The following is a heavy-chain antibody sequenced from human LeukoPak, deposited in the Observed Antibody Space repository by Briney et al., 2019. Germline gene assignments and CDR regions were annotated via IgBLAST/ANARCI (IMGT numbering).Heavy chain of an antibody. D-gene: IGHD3-22*01. CDR1: GFTFGDYA. V-gene: IGHV3-49*04. CDR3: TRDISGYYDNSGYYYYFDY. Sequence: PGGSLRLSCTASGFTFGDYAMSWVRQAPGKGLEWVGFIRSKAYGGTTEYAASVKGRFTISRDDSKSIAYLQMNSLKTEDTAVYYCTRDISGYYDNSGYYYYFDYWGQGTLVTVSS. CDR2: IRSKAYGGTT. J-gene: IGHJ4*02.